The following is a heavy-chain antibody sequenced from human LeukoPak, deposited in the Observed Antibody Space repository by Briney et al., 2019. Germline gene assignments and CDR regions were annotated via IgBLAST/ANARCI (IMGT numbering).Heavy chain of an antibody. J-gene: IGHJ5*02. D-gene: IGHD1-1*01. CDR1: KFSFNNYW. Sequence: PGGSLRLSCVGSKFSFNNYWMNWVRQAPGKGLEWVANIKPDASEKSYVDSVKGRFTISRDNAENSLYLQMNSLRVEDTAVYYCARLGLEVGGPNWFDPWGQGTLVTVSS. CDR3: ARLGLEVGGPNWFDP. CDR2: IKPDASEK. V-gene: IGHV3-7*01.